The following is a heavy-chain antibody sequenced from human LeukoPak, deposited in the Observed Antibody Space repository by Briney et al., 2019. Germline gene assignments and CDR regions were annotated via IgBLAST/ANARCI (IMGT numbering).Heavy chain of an antibody. CDR3: ARHGLLWFGEASYFDY. Sequence: SETLSLTCTVSGGSISSSSYYWGWIRQPPGKGLEWIGSIYYSGSTYYNPSLKSRVTISVDTSKNQFSLKLSSVTAADTAVYYCARHGLLWFGEASYFDYWGQGTLVTVSS. D-gene: IGHD3-10*01. V-gene: IGHV4-39*01. CDR1: GGSISSSSYY. CDR2: IYYSGST. J-gene: IGHJ4*02.